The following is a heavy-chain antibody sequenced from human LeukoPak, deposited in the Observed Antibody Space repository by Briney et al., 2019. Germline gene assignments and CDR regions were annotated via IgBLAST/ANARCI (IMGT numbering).Heavy chain of an antibody. CDR3: ARGRMAGTYVFDS. CDR1: VDTFSNYA. CDR2: IIPIFGTA. Sequence: ASVKVSCKASVDTFSNYAISWVRQAPGQGLEWMGGIIPIFGTANYAQKFQGRVTITADESTSTAYMELSSLRSEDTAVYYCARGRMAGTYVFDSWGQGTLVTVSS. J-gene: IGHJ4*02. V-gene: IGHV1-69*13. D-gene: IGHD6-19*01.